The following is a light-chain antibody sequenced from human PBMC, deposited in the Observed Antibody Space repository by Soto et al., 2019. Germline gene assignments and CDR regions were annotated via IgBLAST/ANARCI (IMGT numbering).Light chain of an antibody. J-gene: IGKJ2*01. V-gene: IGKV1-39*01. CDR3: QQSYSTPYT. CDR1: QSISSH. CDR2: AAS. Sequence: DIQMTQSPSSLSAFVGDRVTVTCRASQSISSHLNWYQQKPGKAPKLLIYAASSLQSGIPSRFSGSGSGTDFTMTISSIQPEDFATYYCQQSYSTPYTFGQGTKLEIK.